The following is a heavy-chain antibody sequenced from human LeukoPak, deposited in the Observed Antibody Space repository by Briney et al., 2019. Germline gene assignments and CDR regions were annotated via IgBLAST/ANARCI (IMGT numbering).Heavy chain of an antibody. J-gene: IGHJ4*02. CDR1: GGSFSGYY. CDR3: ARVIAVAGDFDY. Sequence: PSETLSLTCAVYGGSFSGYYWSWIRQPPGKGLEWIGEINHSGGTNYNPSLKSRVTISVDTSKNQFSLKLSSVTAADTAVYYCARVIAVAGDFDYWGQGTLVTVSS. D-gene: IGHD6-19*01. CDR2: INHSGGT. V-gene: IGHV4-34*01.